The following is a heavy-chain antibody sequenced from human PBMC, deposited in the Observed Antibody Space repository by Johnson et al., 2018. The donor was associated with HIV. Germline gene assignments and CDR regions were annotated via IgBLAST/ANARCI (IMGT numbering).Heavy chain of an antibody. V-gene: IGHV3-30-3*01. CDR3: ARARLLWFRELWPHDAFDI. Sequence: VQLVESGGGVVQPGRSLRLSCAASGFTFSNYAVHWVRQAPGKGLEWVALISYDGSNILYADSVKGRFTISRDNSKNTLYLQMNSLRAEDTAVYYCARARLLWFRELWPHDAFDILGQGTKVTVSS. J-gene: IGHJ3*02. CDR2: ISYDGSNI. CDR1: GFTFSNYA. D-gene: IGHD3-10*01.